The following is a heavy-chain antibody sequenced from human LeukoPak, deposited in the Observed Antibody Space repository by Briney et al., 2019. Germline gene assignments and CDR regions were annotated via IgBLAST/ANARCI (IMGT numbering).Heavy chain of an antibody. Sequence: GASVKVSCKASGGTFSSYAISWVRQAPGQGLEWMGGIIPIFGTANYAQKFQGRVTITADKSTSTAYMELSSLGSEDTAVYYCARERRPAVVTATPGVFDYWGQGTLVTVSS. V-gene: IGHV1-69*06. J-gene: IGHJ4*02. CDR3: ARERRPAVVTATPGVFDY. D-gene: IGHD2-21*02. CDR2: IIPIFGTA. CDR1: GGTFSSYA.